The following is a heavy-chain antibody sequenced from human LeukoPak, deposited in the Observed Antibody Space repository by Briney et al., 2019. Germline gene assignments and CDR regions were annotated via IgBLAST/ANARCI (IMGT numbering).Heavy chain of an antibody. CDR2: ISLSGST. J-gene: IGHJ5*02. CDR3: ARDQYHGSGTYAWFDP. D-gene: IGHD3-10*01. V-gene: IGHV4-59*01. CDR1: GASISNYY. Sequence: SETLSLTCTVSGASISNYYWSWIRQTPGKKLEWIAYISLSGSTNYNTSLKSQVTTSLDRSKNQFSLKLSSVTAADTAVYYCARDQYHGSGTYAWFDPWGQGTLVTVSS.